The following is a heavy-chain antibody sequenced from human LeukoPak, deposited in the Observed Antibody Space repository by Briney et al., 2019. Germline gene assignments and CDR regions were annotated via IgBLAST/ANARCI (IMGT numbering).Heavy chain of an antibody. CDR1: GGTFSSYA. J-gene: IGHJ5*02. CDR2: ISAYNGNT. Sequence: ASVKVSCKASGGTFSSYAVSWVRLAPGQGLEWMGWISAYNGNTNYAQKLQGRVTMTTDTSTSTAYMELRSLRSDDTAVYYCARGCSSTSCYEGNWFDPWGQGTLVTVSS. D-gene: IGHD2-2*01. CDR3: ARGCSSTSCYEGNWFDP. V-gene: IGHV1-18*01.